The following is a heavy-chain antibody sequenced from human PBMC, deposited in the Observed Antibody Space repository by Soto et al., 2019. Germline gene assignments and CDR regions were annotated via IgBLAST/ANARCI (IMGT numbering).Heavy chain of an antibody. Sequence: PGESLKISCQGSGYDFTHYWVAWVRQTPGKGLEWMGVIYPGDAETRYSPSFQGQVTISADKSISTAYLQWSSLKASDTAMYYCAIFGSGSPYFDSWGQGTLVTVSS. V-gene: IGHV5-51*01. CDR1: GYDFTHYW. J-gene: IGHJ4*02. CDR3: AIFGSGSPYFDS. CDR2: IYPGDAET. D-gene: IGHD3-10*01.